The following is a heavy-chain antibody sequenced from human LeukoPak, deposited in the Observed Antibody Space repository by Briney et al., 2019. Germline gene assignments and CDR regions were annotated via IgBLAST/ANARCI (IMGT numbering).Heavy chain of an antibody. Sequence: RASVKVSCKTSGYTFTNFYMHWVRQAPGQGLEWMGRINPNSGGTNYAQKFQGRVTMTRDTSISTAYMELSRLRSDDTAVYYCARDPHLIAVAVEVADYYFDYWGQGTLVTVSS. CDR2: INPNSGGT. CDR3: ARDPHLIAVAVEVADYYFDY. V-gene: IGHV1-2*06. D-gene: IGHD6-19*01. J-gene: IGHJ4*02. CDR1: GYTFTNFY.